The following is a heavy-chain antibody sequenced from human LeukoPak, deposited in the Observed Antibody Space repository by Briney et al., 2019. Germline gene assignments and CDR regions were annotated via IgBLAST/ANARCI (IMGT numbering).Heavy chain of an antibody. CDR1: GGSISSGSYY. CDR3: ARMGQYHYFDY. D-gene: IGHD2-2*02. V-gene: IGHV4-61*02. J-gene: IGHJ4*02. Sequence: PSETLSLTCTVSGGSISSGSYYWSWIPQPAGKGLEWIGRIYTSGSTNYNPSLKSRVTISVDTSKNQFSLKLSSVTAADTAVYYCARMGQYHYFDYWGQGTLVTVSS. CDR2: IYTSGST.